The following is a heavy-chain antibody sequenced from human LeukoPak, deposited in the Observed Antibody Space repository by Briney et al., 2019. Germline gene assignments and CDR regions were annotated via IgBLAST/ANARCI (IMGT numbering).Heavy chain of an antibody. CDR1: GGPFSGYY. CDR2: INHSGST. V-gene: IGHV4-34*01. CDR3: ARGRKPPTQYCSGGSCRTPGVWFDP. Sequence: SETLSLTCAVYGGPFSGYYWSWIRQPPGKGLEWIGEINHSGSTNYNPSLKSRVTISVDTSKNQFSLELSSVTAADTAVYYCARGRKPPTQYCSGGSCRTPGVWFDPWGQGTLVTVSS. D-gene: IGHD2-15*01. J-gene: IGHJ5*02.